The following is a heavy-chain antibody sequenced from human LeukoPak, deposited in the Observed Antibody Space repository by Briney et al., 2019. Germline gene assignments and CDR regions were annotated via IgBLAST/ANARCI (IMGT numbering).Heavy chain of an antibody. V-gene: IGHV4-34*01. Sequence: SETLSLTCAVYGGSFSGYYWSWIRQPPGKGLEWIGEINHSGSTNYNPSLKSRVTMSVDTSKNQFSLKLSSVTAADTAVYYCARLYPQDSSGYYHYYYYGMDVWGQGTTVTVSS. CDR1: GGSFSGYY. CDR2: INHSGST. D-gene: IGHD3-22*01. CDR3: ARLYPQDSSGYYHYYYYGMDV. J-gene: IGHJ6*02.